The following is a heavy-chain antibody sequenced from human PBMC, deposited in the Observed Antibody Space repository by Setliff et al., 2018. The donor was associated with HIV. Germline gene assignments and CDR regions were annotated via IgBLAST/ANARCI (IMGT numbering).Heavy chain of an antibody. CDR2: INAGDDNT. Sequence: ASVKVSCKASGYTFTSYAIHWVRQAPGQRLEWMGYINAGDDNTRYSEKFQGRVTITRDTSANTAYMELSSLRSEDTAVYYCARGLNYYGSGSYLPLGYWGQGTLVTVSS. J-gene: IGHJ4*02. CDR3: ARGLNYYGSGSYLPLGY. V-gene: IGHV1-3*01. D-gene: IGHD3-10*01. CDR1: GYTFTSYA.